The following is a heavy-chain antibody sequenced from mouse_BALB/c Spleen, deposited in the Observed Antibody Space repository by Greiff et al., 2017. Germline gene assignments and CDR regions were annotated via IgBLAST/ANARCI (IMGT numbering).Heavy chain of an antibody. V-gene: IGHV1-4*01. CDR3: ARDVGYERAWFAY. CDR1: GYTFTSYT. J-gene: IGHJ3*01. CDR2: INPSSGYT. Sequence: VQLHQSGAELARPGDSVKMSCKASGYTFTSYTMHWVKQRPGQGLEWIGYINPSSGYTNYNQKFKDKATLTADKSSSTAYMQLSSLTSEDSAVYYCARDVGYERAWFAYWGQGTLVTVSA. D-gene: IGHD2-3*01.